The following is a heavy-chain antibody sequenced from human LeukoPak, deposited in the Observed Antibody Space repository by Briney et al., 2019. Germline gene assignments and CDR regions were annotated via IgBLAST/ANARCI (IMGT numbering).Heavy chain of an antibody. V-gene: IGHV4-59*08. CDR1: GGSISSYY. D-gene: IGHD4-11*01. CDR2: MYYSGIT. CDR3: ARHLSGDYTNAWFDP. J-gene: IGHJ5*02. Sequence: PSETLSLTCTVSGGSISSYYWSWIQHPPRTGLDWNGYMYYSGITNYNHSLKSRVTISVVTSNNQFSLKLTSVTAADTALYYCARHLSGDYTNAWFDPWGQGTLVTVSS.